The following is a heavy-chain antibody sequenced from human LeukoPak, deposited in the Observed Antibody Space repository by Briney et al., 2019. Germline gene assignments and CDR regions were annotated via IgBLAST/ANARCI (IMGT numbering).Heavy chain of an antibody. CDR2: IKQDGSQK. D-gene: IGHD3-10*01. V-gene: IGHV3-7*01. Sequence: GGSLRLSCAASGFTFSSYWMSWVRQAPGKGLEWVANIKQDGSQKYYVDSVKGRFTISRDNAKNSLYLQMNNLRAEDTAVYYCATDGVAFDYWGQGTLVTVSS. CDR3: ATDGVAFDY. CDR1: GFTFSSYW. J-gene: IGHJ4*02.